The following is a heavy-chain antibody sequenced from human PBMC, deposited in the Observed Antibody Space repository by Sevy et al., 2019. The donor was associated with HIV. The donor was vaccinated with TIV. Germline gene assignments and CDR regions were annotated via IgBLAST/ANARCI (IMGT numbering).Heavy chain of an antibody. D-gene: IGHD3-10*01. CDR2: INQDGSEK. V-gene: IGHV3-7*01. CDR3: ASAPYGSGSSYYFDY. CDR1: GFTFSNYW. J-gene: IGHJ4*02. Sequence: GGSLRLSCAASGFTFSNYWMSWVRQAPGNGPEWVAHINQDGSEKYYVDPVKGRFTVSRDNAKNSLYLQMNSLRDEDTAVYYCASAPYGSGSSYYFDYLGQGARVTVSS.